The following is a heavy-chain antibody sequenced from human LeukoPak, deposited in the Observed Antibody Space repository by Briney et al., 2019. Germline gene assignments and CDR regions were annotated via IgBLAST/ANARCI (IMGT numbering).Heavy chain of an antibody. D-gene: IGHD3-16*01. CDR1: GFTLSSFK. J-gene: IGHJ4*02. CDR2: ISPSSSYI. CDR3: ARDLTGGEYFDS. Sequence: PGGSLRLSCATSGFTLSSFKMTWVRQASGKGLEWVASISPSSSYISYADSLKGRVTVSRDNAKHSVLLQMSSLRAEDTAVYYCARDLTGGEYFDSWGQGTLVSVSS. V-gene: IGHV3-21*01.